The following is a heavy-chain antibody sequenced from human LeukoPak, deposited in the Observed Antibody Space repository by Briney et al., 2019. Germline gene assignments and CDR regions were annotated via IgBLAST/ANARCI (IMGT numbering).Heavy chain of an antibody. CDR2: INPNSGGT. CDR3: ARDRSGISKAFDI. D-gene: IGHD1-26*01. CDR1: GYTFTGYY. J-gene: IGHJ3*02. V-gene: IGHV1-2*02. Sequence: ASVKVSCKASGYTFTGYYMHWVRQAPGQGLEWMGWINPNSGGTNYAQKFQGRVTMTRDTSISTAYMELSRLTSDDTAVYYCARDRSGISKAFDIWGRGTMVTVSS.